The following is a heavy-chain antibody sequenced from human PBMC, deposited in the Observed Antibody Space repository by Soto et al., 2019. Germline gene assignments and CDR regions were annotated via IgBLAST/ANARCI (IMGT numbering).Heavy chain of an antibody. J-gene: IGHJ6*03. D-gene: IGHD2-15*01. Sequence: GGSLRLSCSASGFTFTIYAMSWVRQAPGKGLEWVSAISGSGGSTNYADSVKGRFTISRDNSKNTLYLQMNSLRAEDTAVYYCAKQADSYCSGGYCYYMDVWGRGTTVTVSS. CDR2: ISGSGGST. CDR1: GFTFTIYA. CDR3: AKQADSYCSGGYCYYMDV. V-gene: IGHV3-23*01.